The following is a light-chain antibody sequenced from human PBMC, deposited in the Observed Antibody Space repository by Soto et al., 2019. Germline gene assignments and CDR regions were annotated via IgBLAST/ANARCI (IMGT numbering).Light chain of an antibody. V-gene: IGKV3-11*01. CDR3: QQRSNWPLT. CDR2: DAS. J-gene: IGKJ3*01. CDR1: QSVRSY. Sequence: EIVLTQTPTTLSFTPGERDTLSCRASQSVRSYLAWYQQKPGQAPRLLIYDASNRATGIPARFSGSGSGTDFTLTISSLEPEDFAVYYSQQRSNWPLTFGPGTKVD.